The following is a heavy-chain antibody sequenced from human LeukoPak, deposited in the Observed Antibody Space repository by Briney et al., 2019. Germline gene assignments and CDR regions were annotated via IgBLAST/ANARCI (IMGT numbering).Heavy chain of an antibody. CDR2: IYYSGTT. CDR3: ARDPVYGSGTF. Sequence: SQTLSLTCTVAGGSISTGDYSWSWIRQPPGKGLEWIGYIYYSGTTYYNPSLKGRISFSMQTSKNQFSLNPRSVTAADTAVYYCARDPVYGSGTFWGQGTLVTVSS. V-gene: IGHV4-30-4*01. D-gene: IGHD3-10*01. CDR1: GGSISTGDYS. J-gene: IGHJ4*02.